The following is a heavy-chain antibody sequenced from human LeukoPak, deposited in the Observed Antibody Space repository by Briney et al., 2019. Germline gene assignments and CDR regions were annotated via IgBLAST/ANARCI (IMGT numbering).Heavy chain of an antibody. CDR1: GGTFSSYA. J-gene: IGHJ3*02. Sequence: SVKVSCKASGGTFSSYAISWVRQAPGQGLEWMGGIIPIFGTANYAQKFQGRVTITADKSTSTAYMELSSLRSEDTAVYYCARDDRDYVGAFDIWGQGTMVTVSS. V-gene: IGHV1-69*06. CDR3: ARDDRDYVGAFDI. CDR2: IIPIFGTA. D-gene: IGHD3-10*02.